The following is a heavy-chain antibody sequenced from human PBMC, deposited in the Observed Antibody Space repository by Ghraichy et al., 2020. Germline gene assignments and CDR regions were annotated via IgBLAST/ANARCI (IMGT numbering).Heavy chain of an antibody. J-gene: IGHJ6*02. CDR3: ARDGVLLFGVVISYYYGMDV. CDR2: TYYRSKWYN. V-gene: IGHV6-1*01. CDR1: GDSVSSNSAA. Sequence: SQTLSLNCAISGDSVSSNSAAWNWIRQSPSRGLEWLGRTYYRSKWYNDFAVSVKSRITINPDTSKNQFSLQLNSVTPEDTAVYYCARDGVLLFGVVISYYYGMDVWGQGTTVTVSS. D-gene: IGHD3-3*01.